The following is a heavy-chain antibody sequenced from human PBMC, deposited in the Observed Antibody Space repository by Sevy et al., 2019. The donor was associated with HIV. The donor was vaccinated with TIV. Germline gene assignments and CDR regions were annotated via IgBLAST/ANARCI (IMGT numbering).Heavy chain of an antibody. V-gene: IGHV3-48*03. Sequence: GGSLRLSCTASGFTFSSYDMNWVRQAPGKGLEWVSKISSSGSSIYYADSVKGRFPISRDNAKNSLNLQMNSLRAEDTAVYYCTRNGGAFDNGFDHWGQGTLVTVSS. J-gene: IGHJ5*02. CDR1: GFTFSSYD. CDR3: TRNGGAFDNGFDH. D-gene: IGHD2-8*01. CDR2: ISSSGSSI.